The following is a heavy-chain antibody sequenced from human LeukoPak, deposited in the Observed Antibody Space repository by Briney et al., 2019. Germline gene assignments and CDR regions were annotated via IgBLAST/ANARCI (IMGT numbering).Heavy chain of an antibody. V-gene: IGHV3-7*01. CDR3: ARDRAGGDYDY. D-gene: IGHD3-16*01. Sequence: GRSLRLSCVASGLSFSSSWMTWVRQAPGKGLEWVAIINADGSSRGHADSVKDRFTISRDNAKNSLYLQMNSLRVEDTAVYSCARDRAGGDYDYWGQGTLVTVSS. CDR1: GLSFSSSW. J-gene: IGHJ4*02. CDR2: INADGSSR.